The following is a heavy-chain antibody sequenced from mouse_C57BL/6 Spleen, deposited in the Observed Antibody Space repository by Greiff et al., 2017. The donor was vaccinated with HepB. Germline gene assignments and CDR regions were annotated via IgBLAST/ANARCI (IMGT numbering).Heavy chain of an antibody. CDR2: IYPSDGDT. CDR3: ARGGDYDGYYYAIDY. CDR1: GYAFSSYW. V-gene: IGHV1-80*01. Sequence: LQESGAELVKPGASVKISCKASGYAFSSYWMNWVKQRPGKGLEWIGQIYPSDGDTNYNGKFKGKATLTADKSSSTAYMQLSSLTSEDSAVYFCARGGDYDGYYYAIDYWGQGTSVTVSS. J-gene: IGHJ4*01. D-gene: IGHD1-2*01.